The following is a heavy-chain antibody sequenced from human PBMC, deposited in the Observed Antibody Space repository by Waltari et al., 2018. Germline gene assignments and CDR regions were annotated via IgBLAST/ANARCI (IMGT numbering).Heavy chain of an antibody. J-gene: IGHJ4*02. CDR2: IYHIGST. V-gene: IGHV4-38-2*01. CDR1: GYSISSGYY. Sequence: QVQLQESGPGLVKPSETLSLTCAVSGYSISSGYYWGWIRQPPGKGLEWIGSIYHIGSTYYNPSLKSRVTISVDTSKNQFSLKLSSVTAADTAVYYCARGGSGSYERGFGYWGQGTLVTVSS. CDR3: ARGGSGSYERGFGY. D-gene: IGHD1-26*01.